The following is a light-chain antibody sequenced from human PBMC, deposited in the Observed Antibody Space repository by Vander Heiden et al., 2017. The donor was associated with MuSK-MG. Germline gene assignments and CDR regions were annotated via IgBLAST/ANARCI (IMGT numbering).Light chain of an antibody. CDR3: QLGKYGPEVLT. Sequence: EIAMTQSPATLSVSPGERATLSCRASQSVSSNLPWYQQRPGHALRLLIYGASIRATVIPARFRGRGHATEVTLTMSSLLTEDFPIYYSQLGKYGPEVLTFGDGTKLDLK. CDR1: QSVSSN. V-gene: IGKV3-15*01. J-gene: IGKJ3*01. CDR2: GAS.